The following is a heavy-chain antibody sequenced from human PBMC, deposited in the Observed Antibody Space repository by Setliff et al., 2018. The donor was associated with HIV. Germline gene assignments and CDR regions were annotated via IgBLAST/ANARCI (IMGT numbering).Heavy chain of an antibody. J-gene: IGHJ4*02. Sequence: PGGSLRLFCEASGLTFRNAWMKWVRQAPGRGLEWVGRIKSKTDGGTTDYAAPVKGRFIISRDDSKNTLYLQMNSLKTEDTAVYYCTTDLGGSYHGWNYWGQGTLVTVSS. CDR3: TTDLGGSYHGWNY. V-gene: IGHV3-15*07. CDR1: GLTFRNAW. D-gene: IGHD1-26*01. CDR2: IKSKTDGGTT.